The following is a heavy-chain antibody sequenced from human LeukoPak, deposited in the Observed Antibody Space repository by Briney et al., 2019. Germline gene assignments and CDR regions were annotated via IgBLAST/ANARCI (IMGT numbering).Heavy chain of an antibody. CDR1: GFTFSTYW. CDR3: ARPRYCTSTNCYIDY. J-gene: IGHJ4*02. CDR2: INQGGSEK. D-gene: IGHD2-2*01. V-gene: IGHV3-7*01. Sequence: GGSLRLSCAGSGFTFSTYWMTWVRQAPGKGLEWVANINQGGSEKYYVDSVKGRFTISRDNARDSLYLQMNSLRAEDTAVYFCARPRYCTSTNCYIDYWGQGTLVTVSS.